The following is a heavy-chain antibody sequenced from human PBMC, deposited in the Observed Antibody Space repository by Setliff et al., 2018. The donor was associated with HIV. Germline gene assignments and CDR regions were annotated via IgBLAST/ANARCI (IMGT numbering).Heavy chain of an antibody. D-gene: IGHD1-26*01. CDR2: IYPGDFVT. CDR1: GYSFTNYW. CDR3: TRRRRAPGIEDLEAY. J-gene: IGHJ4*02. V-gene: IGHV5-51*01. Sequence: PGESLKISCQASGYSFTNYWTGWVRQMPGKGLEWIGVIYPGDFVTRYGPSFQGQVFISADRSITTAYLQWDSLKASDTAMYYCTRRRRAPGIEDLEAYWGQGTLVTVSS.